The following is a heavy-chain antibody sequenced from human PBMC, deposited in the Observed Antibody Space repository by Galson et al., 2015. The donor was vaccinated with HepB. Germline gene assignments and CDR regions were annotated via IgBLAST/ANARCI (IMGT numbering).Heavy chain of an antibody. CDR2: IWYDGSNK. J-gene: IGHJ4*02. CDR3: ARDVGYCSSTSCGGYFDY. Sequence: SLRLSCAASGFTFSSYGMHWVRQAPGKGLEGVAVIWYDGSNKYYADSVKGRFTISRDNSKNTLYLQMNSLRAEDTAVYYCARDVGYCSSTSCGGYFDYWGQGTLVTVSS. V-gene: IGHV3-33*01. CDR1: GFTFSSYG. D-gene: IGHD2-2*01.